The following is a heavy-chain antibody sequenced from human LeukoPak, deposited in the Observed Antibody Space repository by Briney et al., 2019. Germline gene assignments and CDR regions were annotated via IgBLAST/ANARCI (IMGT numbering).Heavy chain of an antibody. D-gene: IGHD6-19*01. CDR2: IGTSGSVT. J-gene: IGHJ4*02. Sequence: GGSLRLSCAASGFTFISYWMTWVRQAPGKGLEWVSFIGTSGSVTSYADSVKGRFSISRDNSENSLYLQMNSLRAEDTAVYYCVQGGWLDYWGQGTLVTVSS. V-gene: IGHV3-48*04. CDR1: GFTFISYW. CDR3: VQGGWLDY.